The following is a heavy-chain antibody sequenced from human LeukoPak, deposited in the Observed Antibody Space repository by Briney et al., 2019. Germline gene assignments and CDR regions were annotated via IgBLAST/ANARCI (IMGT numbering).Heavy chain of an antibody. Sequence: SQTLSLTCTVSGGSISSGGYYWSWIRQHPGKGLEWIGSIYYSGSTYYNPSLKSRVTISVDTSKNQFSLKLSSVTAADTAVYYCARERGDILTGYLDPDYFDYWGQGTLVTVSS. V-gene: IGHV4-31*03. CDR3: ARERGDILTGYLDPDYFDY. CDR2: IYYSGST. CDR1: GGSISSGGYY. J-gene: IGHJ4*02. D-gene: IGHD3-9*01.